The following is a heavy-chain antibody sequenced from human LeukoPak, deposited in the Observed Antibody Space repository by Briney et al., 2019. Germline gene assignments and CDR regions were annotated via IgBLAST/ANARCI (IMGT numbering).Heavy chain of an antibody. CDR1: GGSFSGYY. CDR2: INHSGST. J-gene: IGHJ4*02. D-gene: IGHD1-1*01. V-gene: IGHV4-34*01. CDR3: AGATATGSWGLFDY. Sequence: SETLSLTCAVYGGSFSGYYWSWIRQPPGKGLEWIGEINHSGSTNYNPSLKSRVTISVDTSKNQFSLNLNSVTDADTALYYCAGATATGSWGLFDYWGQGAQVIVSS.